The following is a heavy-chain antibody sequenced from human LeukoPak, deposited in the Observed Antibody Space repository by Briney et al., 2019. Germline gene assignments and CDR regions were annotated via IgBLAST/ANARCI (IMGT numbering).Heavy chain of an antibody. CDR2: VQNDGRKI. J-gene: IGHJ2*01. D-gene: IGHD6-25*01. CDR1: GFTPSSSR. V-gene: IGHV3-74*01. CDR3: ARDPGSGGRDWYFDL. Sequence: PGGSLRLSCAASGFTPSSSRIHWVRQVPGKGLVWLSRVQNDGRKIDYADSVKDRFTVSRDDAQNAVFLQMNSLRAEDTAVYYCARDPGSGGRDWYFDLWGRGTLVTVSS.